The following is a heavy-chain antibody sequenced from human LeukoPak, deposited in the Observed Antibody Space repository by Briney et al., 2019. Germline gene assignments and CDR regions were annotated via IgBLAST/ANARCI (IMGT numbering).Heavy chain of an antibody. Sequence: SGPTLVNPPQTLTLTCSFSGFSLTTEQEAVGWIRQPPGKALGWVALIYWHDERRYSPSLKSRLTITKDTSKNQVVLTITDMDPVDTATYYCAHRRGGYFDYWGQGTLVTVSS. V-gene: IGHV2-5*01. D-gene: IGHD2-15*01. CDR1: GFSLTTEQEA. CDR3: AHRRGGYFDY. J-gene: IGHJ4*02. CDR2: IYWHDER.